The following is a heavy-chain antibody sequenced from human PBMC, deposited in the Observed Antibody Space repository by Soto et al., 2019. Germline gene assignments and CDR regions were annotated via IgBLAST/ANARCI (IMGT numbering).Heavy chain of an antibody. V-gene: IGHV3-48*01. Sequence: EVQLVESGGGLLQPGGSLRLSCAASGFTFKSYSMNWVRQAPGKGLEWISYIVTSSSTIYYADSVKGRFTISRDNAKNSLYLQMNSLRAEDTAVYYCARDRGEWPDAFDIWGQGTMVTVSS. J-gene: IGHJ3*02. CDR2: IVTSSSTI. D-gene: IGHD3-16*01. CDR1: GFTFKSYS. CDR3: ARDRGEWPDAFDI.